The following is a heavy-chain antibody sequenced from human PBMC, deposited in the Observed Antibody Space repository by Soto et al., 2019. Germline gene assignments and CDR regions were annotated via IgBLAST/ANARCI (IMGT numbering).Heavy chain of an antibody. CDR1: GFSFSGTA. V-gene: IGHV3-73*01. D-gene: IGHD3-3*01. J-gene: IGHJ6*02. CDR2: IRSKANSYAT. Sequence: GGSLRLSCAASGFSFSGTAMHWVRQASGKGLEWVGRIRSKANSYATAYAASVKGRFTISRDDSKNTAYMQMNGLKTEDTAVYYCTRVLGDYYGMDVWGQGTTVTVSS. CDR3: TRVLGDYYGMDV.